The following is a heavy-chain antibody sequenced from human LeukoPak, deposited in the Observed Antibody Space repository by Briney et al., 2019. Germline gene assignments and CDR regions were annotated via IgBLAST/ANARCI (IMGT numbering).Heavy chain of an antibody. CDR3: ARVYGSGSFDAFDI. V-gene: IGHV1-18*01. CDR1: GYTFTSYG. D-gene: IGHD3-10*01. J-gene: IGHJ3*02. Sequence: ASVKVSCEASGYTFTSYGISWVRQAPGQGLEWMGWISAYNGNTNYAQKLQGRVTMTTGTSTSTAYMELRSLRSDDTAVYYCARVYGSGSFDAFDIWGQGTMVTVSS. CDR2: ISAYNGNT.